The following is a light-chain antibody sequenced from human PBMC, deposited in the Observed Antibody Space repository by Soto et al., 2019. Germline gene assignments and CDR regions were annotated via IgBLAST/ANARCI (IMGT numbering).Light chain of an antibody. V-gene: IGKV1-39*01. CDR3: QQSYTTPRT. Sequence: DIQMTQSPSSLSASVGDRVTITCRASQSISSYLNWYQQKPGIAPNLLIYAASNLQSGVPSRFSGSGYGTEFTLTISSLQPEDFATYFCQQSYTTPRTFGQGTKLEI. CDR2: AAS. CDR1: QSISSY. J-gene: IGKJ2*01.